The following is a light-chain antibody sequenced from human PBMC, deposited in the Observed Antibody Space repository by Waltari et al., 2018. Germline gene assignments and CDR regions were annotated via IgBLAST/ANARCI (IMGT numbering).Light chain of an antibody. CDR2: ASD. V-gene: IGLV1-47*01. CDR3: ATWDDSLGGCYV. Sequence: QSVLTQSTPTSGTPGQRVSISCSGTSSNIGSNSVYWYQHLPGAAPKLLNYASDQRPSGVPDRFSGSKSGTSACLGISGLRSEGEGEYYCATWDDSLGGCYVFGTGTKVTVL. J-gene: IGLJ1*01. CDR1: SSNIGSNS.